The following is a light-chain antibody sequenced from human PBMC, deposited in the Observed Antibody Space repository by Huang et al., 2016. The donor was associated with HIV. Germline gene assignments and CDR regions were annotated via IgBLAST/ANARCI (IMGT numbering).Light chain of an antibody. CDR1: QSVSSSY. CDR3: QQYGSSPGT. J-gene: IGKJ1*01. Sequence: EIVLTQSPGTLSLSPGERATLSCRASQSVSSSYLAWYQQQPGQAPRLLISGASSRATGIPDRVSGSGSGTDFTLTISRLEPEDFAVYYCQQYGSSPGTFGQGTKVEVK. CDR2: GAS. V-gene: IGKV3-20*01.